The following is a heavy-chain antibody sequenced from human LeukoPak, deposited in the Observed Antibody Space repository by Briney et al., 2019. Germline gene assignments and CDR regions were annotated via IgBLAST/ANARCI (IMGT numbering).Heavy chain of an antibody. Sequence: PGRSLRLSCAASGFTFSSYAMHWVRQAPGKGLEWVAVISYDGSNKYYADSVKGRFTISRDNSKNTLYLQMNSLRAEDTAVYYCAREKHAFDTWGQGTMVTVSS. CDR3: AREKHAFDT. CDR1: GFTFSSYA. CDR2: ISYDGSNK. J-gene: IGHJ3*02. V-gene: IGHV3-30-3*01.